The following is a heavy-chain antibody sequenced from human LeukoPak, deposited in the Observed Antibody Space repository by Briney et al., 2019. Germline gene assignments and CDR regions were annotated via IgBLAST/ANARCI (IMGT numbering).Heavy chain of an antibody. Sequence: ASVKVSCKASGGTFSSYAISWARQAPGQGLKWMGGIIPIFGTANYAQKFQGRVTITADESTSTAYMELSSLRSEDTAVYYCARDQKAAAAKGAFDIWGQGTMVTVPS. V-gene: IGHV1-69*13. CDR1: GGTFSSYA. CDR2: IIPIFGTA. CDR3: ARDQKAAAAKGAFDI. D-gene: IGHD6-13*01. J-gene: IGHJ3*02.